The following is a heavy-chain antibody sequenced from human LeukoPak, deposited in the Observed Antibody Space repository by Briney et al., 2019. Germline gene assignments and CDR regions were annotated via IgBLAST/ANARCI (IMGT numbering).Heavy chain of an antibody. D-gene: IGHD6-13*01. CDR3: ARDVGGPSSWFDY. V-gene: IGHV1-2*02. CDR1: GYTFTGYY. J-gene: IGHJ4*02. CDR2: INPNSGGT. Sequence: ASVKVSCKASGYTFTGYYMHWVRQAPGQGLEWMGWINPNSGGTNYAQKFQGRVTMTRDTSISTAYMELSRLRSDDTAVYYCARDVGGPSSWFDYWGQGTLVTVSS.